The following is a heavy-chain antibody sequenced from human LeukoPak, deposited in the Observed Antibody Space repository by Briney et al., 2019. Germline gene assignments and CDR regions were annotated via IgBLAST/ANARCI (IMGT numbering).Heavy chain of an antibody. Sequence: SETLSLTCAVYGGSFSGYYWSWIRQPPGKGLEWIGEINHSGSTNYNPSLKGRVTISVDTSKNQFSLKLSSVTAADTAVYYCASHIAARPSDWFDPWGQGTLVTVSS. D-gene: IGHD6-6*01. J-gene: IGHJ5*02. CDR3: ASHIAARPSDWFDP. V-gene: IGHV4-34*01. CDR1: GGSFSGYY. CDR2: INHSGST.